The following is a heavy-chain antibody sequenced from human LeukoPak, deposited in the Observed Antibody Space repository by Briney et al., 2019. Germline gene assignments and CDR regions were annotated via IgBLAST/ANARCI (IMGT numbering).Heavy chain of an antibody. CDR2: ISSTSTYI. CDR3: ARGSGSYDY. Sequence: PGGSLRLSCAASGFTFSSYEMNWVRQAPGKGLEWVSSISSTSTYIYYADSVKGRFTISRDNAKNSLYLQMNSLRVEDTAVYYCARGSGSYDYWGQGTLVTVSS. D-gene: IGHD1-26*01. CDR1: GFTFSSYE. J-gene: IGHJ4*02. V-gene: IGHV3-21*01.